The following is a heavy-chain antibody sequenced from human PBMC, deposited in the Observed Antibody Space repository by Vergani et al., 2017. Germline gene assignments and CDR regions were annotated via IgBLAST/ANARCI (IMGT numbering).Heavy chain of an antibody. J-gene: IGHJ4*02. CDR1: GFTFSSYS. Sequence: EVQLLESGGGLVQPGGSLRLSCAASGFTFSSYSMNWVRQAPGKGLEWVSSISSSSSYIYYADSVKGRFTISRDNAKNSLYLQMNSLRAEDTAVYYCARGSSGYLEGFDYWGQGTLVTVSS. D-gene: IGHD5-12*01. CDR2: ISSSSSYI. CDR3: ARGSSGYLEGFDY. V-gene: IGHV3-21*01.